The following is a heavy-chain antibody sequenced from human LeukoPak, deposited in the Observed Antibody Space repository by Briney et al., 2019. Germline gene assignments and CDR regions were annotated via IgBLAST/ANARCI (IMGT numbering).Heavy chain of an antibody. J-gene: IGHJ4*02. V-gene: IGHV3-49*03. CDR3: TRVRRYVLMVYAIKGFDY. CDR2: IRSKAYGGTT. CDR1: GFTFGDYA. D-gene: IGHD2-8*01. Sequence: PGGSLRLSCTASGFTFGDYAMSWFRQAPGKGLEWVGFIRSKAYGGTTEYAASVKGSFTISRDDSKSIAYLQMNSLKTEDTAVYYCTRVRRYVLMVYAIKGFDYWGQGTLVTVSS.